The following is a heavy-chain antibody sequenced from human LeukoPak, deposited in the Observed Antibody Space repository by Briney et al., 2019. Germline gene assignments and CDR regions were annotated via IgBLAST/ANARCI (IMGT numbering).Heavy chain of an antibody. CDR1: GASFSSGDQY. J-gene: IGHJ4*02. CDR3: SRGLDSRKLGY. Sequence: SETLSLTCTVSGASFSSGDQYWNWIRQSPGKGLEWIGSVHPSGRLYNKLSLESRVTISIDTSKNQFSLNLNSVTAADTAVYFCSRGLDSRKLGYWGQGTLVTVSS. D-gene: IGHD3-22*01. V-gene: IGHV4-31*03. CDR2: VHPSGRL.